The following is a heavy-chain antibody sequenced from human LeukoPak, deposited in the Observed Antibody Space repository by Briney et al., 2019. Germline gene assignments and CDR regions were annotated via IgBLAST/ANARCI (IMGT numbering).Heavy chain of an antibody. CDR1: GFTFSSYA. CDR3: ARGVDYYDSGGTIYY. Sequence: GGSLRLSCAASGFTFSSYAMHWVRQAPGKGLEWVAVVWYDGSKTYSADSVKGRITISRDDSKNTLYLQMNSLRAEDTAVYYCARGVDYYDSGGTIYYWGQGTLVTVSS. D-gene: IGHD3-22*01. V-gene: IGHV3-33*01. CDR2: VWYDGSKT. J-gene: IGHJ4*02.